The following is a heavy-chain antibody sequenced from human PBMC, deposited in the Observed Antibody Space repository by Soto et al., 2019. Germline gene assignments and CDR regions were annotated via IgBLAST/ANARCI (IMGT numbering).Heavy chain of an antibody. Sequence: DVQLLESGGGLAQPGESLRLSCVASGFSFSAYAMSWVRQSPGKGFEWVSTISGSGRITNYADSVKGRFTTSKDTSTNTVSLHMTRLIADDTAVYYCVKERIELWLIDYWGQGTRVTVSS. CDR2: ISGSGRIT. V-gene: IGHV3-23*01. CDR1: GFSFSAYA. CDR3: VKERIELWLIDY. D-gene: IGHD2-21*01. J-gene: IGHJ4*02.